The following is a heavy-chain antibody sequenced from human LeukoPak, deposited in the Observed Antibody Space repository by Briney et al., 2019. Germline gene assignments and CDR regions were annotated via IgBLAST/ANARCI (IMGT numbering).Heavy chain of an antibody. CDR2: INHSGST. CDR1: GGSFSGYY. D-gene: IGHD3-9*01. CDR3: ARGRGLRYFDWLFF. V-gene: IGHV4-34*01. Sequence: SETLSLTCAVYGGSFSGYYWSWIRQPPGKGRDWIGEINHSGSTNYNPSLKSRVTISVDTSKNQFSLKLSSVTAADTAVYYCARGRGLRYFDWLFFWGQGTLVTVSS. J-gene: IGHJ4*02.